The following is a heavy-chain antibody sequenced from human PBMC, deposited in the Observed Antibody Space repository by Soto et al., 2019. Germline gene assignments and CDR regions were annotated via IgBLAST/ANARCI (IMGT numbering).Heavy chain of an antibody. CDR1: GFTFGDYA. D-gene: IGHD2-8*01. J-gene: IGHJ6*02. CDR3: TRDIVLMVYASWNYYYGMDV. V-gene: IGHV3-49*03. Sequence: GGSLRLSCPASGFTFGDYAMSWFRQAPGKGLEWVGFIRSKAYGGTTEYAASVKGRFTISRDDSKSIAYLQMNSLKTEDTAVYYCTRDIVLMVYASWNYYYGMDVWGQGTTVTVSS. CDR2: IRSKAYGGTT.